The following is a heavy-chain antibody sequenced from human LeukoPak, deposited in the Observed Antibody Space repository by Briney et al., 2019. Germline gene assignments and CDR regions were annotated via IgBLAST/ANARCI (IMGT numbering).Heavy chain of an antibody. Sequence: ASVKVSCKASGYTFTSYDINWVRQATGQGLEWMGWMNPNSGNTGYAQKFQGRVTMTRNTSISTAYMELSSLRSEDTAVYYCARALSGSYAYYYYYYYGMDVWGQGTTVTVSS. J-gene: IGHJ6*02. CDR2: MNPNSGNT. V-gene: IGHV1-8*01. CDR3: ARALSGSYAYYYYYYYGMDV. CDR1: GYTFTSYD. D-gene: IGHD3-16*01.